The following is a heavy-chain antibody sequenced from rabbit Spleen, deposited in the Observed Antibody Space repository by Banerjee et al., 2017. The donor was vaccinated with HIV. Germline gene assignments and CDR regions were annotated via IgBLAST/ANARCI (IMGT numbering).Heavy chain of an antibody. CDR1: GFDFSSYG. J-gene: IGHJ4*01. Sequence: QEQLVESGGGLVTPGGSLTLTCKASGFDFSSYGVSWVRQAPGKGLEWIGYIDPIFGSAYYASWVNGRFSCSKTSSTTVTLQMTSLTVADTATYFCARDMGVAAGYYFNLWGPGTLVTVS. V-gene: IGHV1S36*01. CDR2: IDPIFGSA. D-gene: IGHD4-1*01. CDR3: ARDMGVAAGYYFNL.